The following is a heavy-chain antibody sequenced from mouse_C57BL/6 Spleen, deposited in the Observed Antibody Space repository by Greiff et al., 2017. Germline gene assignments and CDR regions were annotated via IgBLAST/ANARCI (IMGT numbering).Heavy chain of an antibody. CDR3: ARYGYYDAMDY. V-gene: IGHV1-4*01. CDR2: INPSSGYT. Sequence: VQLQQSGAELARPGASVKMSCKASGYTFTSYTMHWVKQRPGQGLEWIGYINPSSGYTTYNQKFKDKATLTADKSSSTAYMQLSSLTSEDSAVYYCARYGYYDAMDYWGQGTSVTVSS. CDR1: GYTFTSYT. J-gene: IGHJ4*01. D-gene: IGHD1-2*01.